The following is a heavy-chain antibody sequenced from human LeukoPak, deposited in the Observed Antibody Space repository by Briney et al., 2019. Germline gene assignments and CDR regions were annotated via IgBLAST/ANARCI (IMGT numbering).Heavy chain of an antibody. V-gene: IGHV4-59*08. CDR2: IYYNGIT. CDR3: ARGVYIAAAQYGY. J-gene: IGHJ4*02. D-gene: IGHD6-13*01. CDR1: GGSISSYY. Sequence: SETLSLTCTVSGGSISSYYWSWIRQPPGKGLEWIGYIYYNGITNYNPSLRSRVAISVDTSRNNFSLKLSSVTAADTAVYYCARGVYIAAAQYGYWGQGTLVTVSS.